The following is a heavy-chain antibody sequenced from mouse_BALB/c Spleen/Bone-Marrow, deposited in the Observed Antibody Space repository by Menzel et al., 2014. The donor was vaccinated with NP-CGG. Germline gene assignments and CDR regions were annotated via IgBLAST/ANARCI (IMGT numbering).Heavy chain of an antibody. CDR3: ARSLYGYDWYFDV. D-gene: IGHD2-2*01. V-gene: IGHV1-14*01. CDR2: INPYNDNT. Sequence: EVQLVESGPELVKPGASVKMSCKASGYTFTSYVMHWVKQKPGQGLEWIGNINPYNDNTKYNEKFKGKATLTPDKSSSTAYMELSSLTSEDSAVYYCARSLYGYDWYFDVWGAGTTVTVSS. J-gene: IGHJ1*01. CDR1: GYTFTSYV.